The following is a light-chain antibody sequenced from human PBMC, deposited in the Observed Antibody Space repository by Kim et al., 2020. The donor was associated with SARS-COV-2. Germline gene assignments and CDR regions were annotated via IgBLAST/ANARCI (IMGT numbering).Light chain of an antibody. V-gene: IGLV3-10*01. CDR3: YSTDSRGNDWGV. Sequence: SYELTQPPSVSVSPGQAARITCSGDALPRKYAYWYQQKSGQAPVLVIYEDIKRPSGIPERFSGSSSGTMATLTISGAQVEDEADYYCYSTDSRGNDWGVFGGGTQLTVL. J-gene: IGLJ3*02. CDR1: ALPRKY. CDR2: EDI.